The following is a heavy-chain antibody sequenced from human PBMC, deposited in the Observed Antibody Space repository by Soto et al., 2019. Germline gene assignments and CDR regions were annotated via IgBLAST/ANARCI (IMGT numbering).Heavy chain of an antibody. CDR3: ARDLEIGILVVPTGGY. J-gene: IGHJ4*02. V-gene: IGHV3-30-3*01. CDR2: ISYDGSNK. Sequence: QVQLVESGGGVVQPGRSLRLSCAASGFTFSSYAMHWVRQAPGKGLEWVAVISYDGSNKYYADSVKGRFTISRDNSKNRLYLQMNSLGAEDTAVYYCARDLEIGILVVPTGGYWGQETLVIVSS. CDR1: GFTFSSYA. D-gene: IGHD2-21*01.